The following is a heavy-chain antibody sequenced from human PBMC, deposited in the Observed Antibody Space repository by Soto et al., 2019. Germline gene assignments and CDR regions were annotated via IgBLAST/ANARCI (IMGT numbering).Heavy chain of an antibody. J-gene: IGHJ4*02. Sequence: SETLSLTCTVSGGSISRYYWRWIRQPPGKVLEWIGYIYYSGSSNYNPSLKSRVTISVDTSKNQLSLKLNSVTAAATAVYYCGRYYCTSTTCYYFDYWGQGTLVTVSS. CDR2: IYYSGSS. D-gene: IGHD2-2*01. V-gene: IGHV4-59*01. CDR1: GGSISRYY. CDR3: GRYYCTSTTCYYFDY.